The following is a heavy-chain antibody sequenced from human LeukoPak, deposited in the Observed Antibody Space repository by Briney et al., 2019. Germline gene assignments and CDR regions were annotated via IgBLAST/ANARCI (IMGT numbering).Heavy chain of an antibody. CDR1: GSGFTGYH. J-gene: IGHJ6*03. D-gene: IGHD3-3*01. V-gene: IGHV1-8*02. CDR2: MNPNSGNT. CDR3: ARGPYYDFWSGYSSYYYYYMDV. Sequence: ASVKVSCKASGSGFTGYHIHWVRQAPGQGLEWMGWMNPNSGNTGYAQKFQGRVTMTRNTSISTAYMELSSLRSEDTAVYYCARGPYYDFWSGYSSYYYYYMDVWGKGTTVTVSS.